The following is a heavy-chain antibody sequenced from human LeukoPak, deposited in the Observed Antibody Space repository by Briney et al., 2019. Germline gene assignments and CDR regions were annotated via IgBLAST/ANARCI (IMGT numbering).Heavy chain of an antibody. J-gene: IGHJ4*02. CDR2: ISYSRST. D-gene: IGHD1-1*01. CDR3: GRGERGGSEY. Sequence: LETLCLSCTVSGGSITTYSWNWIRQSPGKRPEWIGYISYSRSTNYNPSLQSRMTISMNTSKDQFSLKLSSMAAADKARYYCGRGERGGSEYWGQGTLVTVSS. V-gene: IGHV4-59*01. CDR1: GGSITTYS.